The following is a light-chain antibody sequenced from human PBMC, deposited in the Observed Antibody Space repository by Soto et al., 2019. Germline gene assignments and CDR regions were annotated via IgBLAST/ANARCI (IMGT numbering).Light chain of an antibody. CDR1: SGHSSYI. CDR3: ETWDSNTRV. Sequence: QSVLTQSSSASASLGSSVTLTSTLSSGHSSYIIAWHQQQPGKAPRYLMKLEGSGSYNKGSGVPDRFSGSSSGADRYLTISNLQFEDEADYYCETWDSNTRVFGGGTKLTVL. V-gene: IGLV4-60*02. CDR2: LEGSGSY. J-gene: IGLJ3*02.